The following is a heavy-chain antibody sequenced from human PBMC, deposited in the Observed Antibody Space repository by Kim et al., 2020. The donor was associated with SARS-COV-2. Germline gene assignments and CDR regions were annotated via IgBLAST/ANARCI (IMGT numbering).Heavy chain of an antibody. CDR1: GFTFSSHW. J-gene: IGHJ4*02. CDR2: INSDGTTT. CDR3: ARRQFTSGWYYFDY. V-gene: IGHV3-74*01. Sequence: GGSLRLSCAASGFTFSSHWMHWVRQAPGKVLVWVSRINSDGTTTSYGDSVKGRFTISRDNAKNTLYLQMNSLTAEDTAVYYCARRQFTSGWYYFDYWGQGTLVTVSS. D-gene: IGHD6-19*01.